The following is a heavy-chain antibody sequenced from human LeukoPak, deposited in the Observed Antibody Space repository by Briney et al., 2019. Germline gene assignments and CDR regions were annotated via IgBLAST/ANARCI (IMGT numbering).Heavy chain of an antibody. Sequence: GGSLRLSCAASGFTFSSYAMSWVRQAPGKGLEWVSSISSSSSYIYYADSVKGRFTISRDNAKNSLCLQMNSLRAEDTAVYYCARGGSGSYHGDYWGQGTLVTVSS. CDR2: ISSSSSYI. CDR1: GFTFSSYA. V-gene: IGHV3-21*01. J-gene: IGHJ4*02. D-gene: IGHD3-10*01. CDR3: ARGGSGSYHGDY.